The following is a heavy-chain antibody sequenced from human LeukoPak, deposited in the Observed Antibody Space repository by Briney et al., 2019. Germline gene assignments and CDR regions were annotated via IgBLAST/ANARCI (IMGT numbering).Heavy chain of an antibody. CDR3: AKLTLFENGSGSSDY. D-gene: IGHD3-10*01. V-gene: IGHV3-23*01. CDR2: ISGSGGST. CDR1: GFTFSSYA. J-gene: IGHJ4*02. Sequence: PGGSPRLSCAASGFTFSSYAMSWVRQAPGKGLEWVSTISGSGGSTYHADSVKGRFTISRDNSKNTLYLQMNSLRAEDTAVYYCAKLTLFENGSGSSDYWGRGTLVTVSS.